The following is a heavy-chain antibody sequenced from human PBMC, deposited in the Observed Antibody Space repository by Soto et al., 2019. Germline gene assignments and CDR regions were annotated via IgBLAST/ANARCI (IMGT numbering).Heavy chain of an antibody. V-gene: IGHV1-69*13. D-gene: IGHD3-10*01. CDR3: ARSTPTYYYGSGSYYINYYDY. Sequence: ASVKVSCKASGGTFSSYAISWVRQAPGQGLEWMGGIIPIFGTANYAQKFQGRVTITADESTSTAYMELSSLGSEDTAVYYCARSTPTYYYGSGSYYINYYDYWGQGNLVTVSS. CDR2: IIPIFGTA. J-gene: IGHJ4*02. CDR1: GGTFSSYA.